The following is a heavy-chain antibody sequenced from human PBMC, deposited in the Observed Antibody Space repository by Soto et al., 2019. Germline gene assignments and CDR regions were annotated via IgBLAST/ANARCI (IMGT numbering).Heavy chain of an antibody. CDR1: AFIFSDYA. V-gene: IGHV3-23*01. CDR2: ISRDAANT. Sequence: PGGSLRLSCAASAFIFSDYAMTWVRQAPGKGLEWVSTISRDAANTYYADSVKGRFTISRDNSKNTLYLQMNSLRAEDTAVYYCAKEQQWLVHPYYFDYWGQGTLVTVSS. CDR3: AKEQQWLVHPYYFDY. J-gene: IGHJ4*02. D-gene: IGHD6-19*01.